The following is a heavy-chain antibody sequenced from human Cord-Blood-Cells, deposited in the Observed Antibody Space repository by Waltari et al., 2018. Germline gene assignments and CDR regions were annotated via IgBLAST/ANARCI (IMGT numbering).Heavy chain of an antibody. CDR3: ARDLRVDTAMVGIYWFDP. J-gene: IGHJ5*02. V-gene: IGHV1-2*02. CDR1: GYTFTGYY. D-gene: IGHD5-18*01. CDR2: INPNSGGT. Sequence: QVQLVQSGAEVKKPGASVKVSCKASGYTFTGYYMHWVRQAPGRGLEWMGWINPNSGGTNYAQKFQGRVTMTRDTSISTAYMELSRLRSDDTAVYYCARDLRVDTAMVGIYWFDPWGQGTLVTVSS.